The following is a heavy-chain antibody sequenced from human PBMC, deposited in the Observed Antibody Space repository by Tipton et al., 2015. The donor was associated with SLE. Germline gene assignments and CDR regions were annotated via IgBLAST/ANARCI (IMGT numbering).Heavy chain of an antibody. V-gene: IGHV3-20*04. CDR1: GFTFDDYA. D-gene: IGHD4-23*01. J-gene: IGHJ4*02. CDR3: ARVWDYGGNDK. CDR2: INWNGGST. Sequence: VQLVQSGGGLVKPGGSLRLSCAASGFTFDDYAMSWVRQVPGKGLEWVSGINWNGGSTAYADSVKGRFTISRDNAKNSLFLQMNSLRAEDTALYYCARVWDYGGNDKWGQGTLVTVAS.